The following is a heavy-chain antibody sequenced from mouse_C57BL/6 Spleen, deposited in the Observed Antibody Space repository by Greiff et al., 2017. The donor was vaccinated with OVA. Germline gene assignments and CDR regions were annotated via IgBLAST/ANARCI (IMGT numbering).Heavy chain of an antibody. CDR3: ARSGYDYYGGDAMDY. CDR2: IYPGSGST. CDR1: GYTFTSYW. V-gene: IGHV1-55*01. D-gene: IGHD1-1*01. Sequence: VQLQQPGAELVKPGASVKMSCKASGYTFTSYWITWVKQRPGQGLEWIGDIYPGSGSTNYNEKFKSKATLTVDTSSSTAYMQLSSLTSEDSAVYYCARSGYDYYGGDAMDYWGQGTSVTVSS. J-gene: IGHJ4*01.